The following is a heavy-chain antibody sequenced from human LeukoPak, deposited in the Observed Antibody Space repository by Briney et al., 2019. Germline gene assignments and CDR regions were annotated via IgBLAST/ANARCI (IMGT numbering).Heavy chain of an antibody. V-gene: IGHV3-7*01. CDR2: IKQDGSEK. CDR1: GFTFSSYW. J-gene: IGHJ3*02. Sequence: GGSLRLSCAASGFTFSSYWMSWVRQAPGKGLEWVANIKQDGSEKYYVDSVKGRFTISRDNAKNSLHLQMNSLRAEDTAVYYCARGRYSYGSLFDAFDIWGQGTMVTVSS. D-gene: IGHD5-18*01. CDR3: ARGRYSYGSLFDAFDI.